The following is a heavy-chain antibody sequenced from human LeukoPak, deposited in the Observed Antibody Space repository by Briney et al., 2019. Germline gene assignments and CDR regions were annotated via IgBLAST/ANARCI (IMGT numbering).Heavy chain of an antibody. D-gene: IGHD2-2*01. CDR2: INHSGST. J-gene: IGHJ4*02. CDR3: ARTLRVVVPAATYYFDY. V-gene: IGHV4-34*01. CDR1: GGSFSGYY. Sequence: PSETLSLTCAVYGGSFSGYYWSWIRQPPGKGLEWIGEINHSGSTNYNPSLKSRVTISVDTSKNQFSLKLSSVTAADTAVYYCARTLRVVVPAATYYFDYWGQGTLVTVSS.